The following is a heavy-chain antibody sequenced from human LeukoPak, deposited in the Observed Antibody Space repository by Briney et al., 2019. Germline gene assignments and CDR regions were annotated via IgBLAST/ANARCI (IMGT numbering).Heavy chain of an antibody. V-gene: IGHV3-23*01. Sequence: PGGSLRLPCGACDFIFSTYDMTWLRQAPGKGLEWVSGISDSGDSTYYADSVKGRFTISRDNSKNTVYLQMNSLRAEDTAVYYCAKDGIAVAGTSAWYWGQGTQVTVSS. D-gene: IGHD6-19*01. J-gene: IGHJ4*02. CDR2: ISDSGDST. CDR1: DFIFSTYD. CDR3: AKDGIAVAGTSAWY.